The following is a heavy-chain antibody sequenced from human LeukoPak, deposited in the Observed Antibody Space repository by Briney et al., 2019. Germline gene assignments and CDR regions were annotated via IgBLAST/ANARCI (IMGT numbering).Heavy chain of an antibody. CDR2: ISYDGSNK. J-gene: IGHJ6*03. CDR3: AKDPRSSSWYSGNMDV. CDR1: GFTFRSYG. Sequence: GRSLRLSCAASGFTFRSYGMHWVRQAPGKGLEWVAVISYDGSNKYYADSVKGRFTISRDNSKNTLYLQMNSLRAEDTAVYYCAKDPRSSSWYSGNMDVWGKGTTVTISS. D-gene: IGHD6-13*01. V-gene: IGHV3-30*18.